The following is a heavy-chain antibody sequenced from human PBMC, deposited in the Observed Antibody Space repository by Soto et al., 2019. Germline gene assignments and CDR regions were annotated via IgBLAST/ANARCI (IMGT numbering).Heavy chain of an antibody. CDR3: ARDLYCSSTSCPLAFDI. D-gene: IGHD2-2*01. CDR1: GFTFSSYS. V-gene: IGHV3-21*01. CDR2: ISSSSSYI. Sequence: GGSLRLSCAASGFTFSSYSMNWVRQAPGKGLEWVSSISSSSSYIYYADSVKGRFTISRDNAKNSLYLQMNSLRAEDTAVYYCARDLYCSSTSCPLAFDIWGQGTMVTVSS. J-gene: IGHJ3*02.